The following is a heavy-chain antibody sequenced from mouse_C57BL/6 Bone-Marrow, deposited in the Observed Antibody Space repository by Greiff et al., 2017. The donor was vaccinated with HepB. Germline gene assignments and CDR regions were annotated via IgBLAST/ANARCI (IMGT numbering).Heavy chain of an antibody. V-gene: IGHV1-64*01. CDR2: IHPNSGST. D-gene: IGHD1-1*01. Sequence: VQLQQPGAELVKPGASVKLSCKASGYTFTSYWMHWVKQRPGQGLEWIGMIHPNSGSTNYNEKFKSKATLTVDRSSSTDYMQLSSLTSEDSAVYYCARWGGVGYWGQGTTLTVSS. J-gene: IGHJ2*01. CDR3: ARWGGVGY. CDR1: GYTFTSYW.